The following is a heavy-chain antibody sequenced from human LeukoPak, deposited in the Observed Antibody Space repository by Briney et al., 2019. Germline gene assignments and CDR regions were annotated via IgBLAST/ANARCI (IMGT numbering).Heavy chain of an antibody. CDR1: GGSISSSSYY. CDR3: AGRVGATIWTGLHF. D-gene: IGHD1-26*01. Sequence: PSETLSLTCTVSGGSISSSSYYWGWIRQPPGQGLEWIGSIHFNGNTYYNPSLKSPVTISVDMPKNQFSLNLSSVTVADTAVYYCAGRVGATIWTGLHFWGQGILVTVS. V-gene: IGHV4-39*01. CDR2: IHFNGNT. J-gene: IGHJ4*02.